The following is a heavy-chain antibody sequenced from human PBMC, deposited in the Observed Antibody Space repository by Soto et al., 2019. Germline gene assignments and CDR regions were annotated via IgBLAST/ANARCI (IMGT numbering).Heavy chain of an antibody. CDR3: ARRDYYGSRGYYYFDY. D-gene: IGHD3-22*01. V-gene: IGHV4-31*03. CDR1: GXSISSGGYY. Sequence: LSLTCSVSGXSISSGGYYWNWIRQHPGKGLEWIGYIYYSGSTYYNPSLKSRVTISLDTSKNQFSLKLSSVTAADTAVYYCARRDYYGSRGYYYFDYWGQGTLVTVSS. CDR2: IYYSGST. J-gene: IGHJ4*02.